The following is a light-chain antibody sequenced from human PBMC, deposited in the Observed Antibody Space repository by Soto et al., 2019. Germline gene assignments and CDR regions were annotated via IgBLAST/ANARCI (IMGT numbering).Light chain of an antibody. Sequence: QSARTQPPSVSGAPGQRVTISCTGSSSNIGAGYDVHWYQQLPGRAPKLLIYANSNRPSGVPDRFSGSRSGTSASLAITGLQAEDEADYSCQSYDSSLSGFYVFGTGTKVTVL. CDR1: SSNIGAGYD. CDR2: ANS. CDR3: QSYDSSLSGFYV. V-gene: IGLV1-40*01. J-gene: IGLJ1*01.